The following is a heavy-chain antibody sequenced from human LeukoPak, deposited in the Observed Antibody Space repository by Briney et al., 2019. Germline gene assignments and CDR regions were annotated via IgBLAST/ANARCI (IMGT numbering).Heavy chain of an antibody. CDR2: ISASGGNI. CDR3: ARSSYSGNYYGDY. D-gene: IGHD1-26*01. J-gene: IGHJ4*02. V-gene: IGHV3-23*01. CDR1: GFTFSSYA. Sequence: TGGSPRLSCAAPGFTFSSYAMSWVRQAPGKGLEWVSGISASGGNIFYVDSVKGRFTISRDNSRDTLYPQMNSLRAEDTAVYYCARSSYSGNYYGDYWGQGTLVTVSS.